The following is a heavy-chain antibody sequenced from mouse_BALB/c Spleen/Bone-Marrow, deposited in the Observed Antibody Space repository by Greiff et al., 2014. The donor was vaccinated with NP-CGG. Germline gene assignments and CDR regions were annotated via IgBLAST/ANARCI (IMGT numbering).Heavy chain of an antibody. Sequence: VQLQQSGAELVRPGSSVKISCKASGYAFSSYWMNWVKQRPGQGLEWIGQIYPGDGDTNYNGKFKGKATLTADKSSSTAYMQLSSLTSEDSAVYFCARGDGNYPFYAMDYWGQGTSVTASS. CDR1: GYAFSSYW. CDR2: IYPGDGDT. CDR3: ARGDGNYPFYAMDY. V-gene: IGHV1-80*01. J-gene: IGHJ4*01. D-gene: IGHD2-1*01.